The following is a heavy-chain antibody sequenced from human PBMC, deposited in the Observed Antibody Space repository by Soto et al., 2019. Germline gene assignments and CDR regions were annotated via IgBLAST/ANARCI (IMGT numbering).Heavy chain of an antibody. V-gene: IGHV3-72*01. J-gene: IGHJ4*02. CDR2: SRNKGNGYST. D-gene: IGHD1-26*01. CDR3: IRGGSYQPFDL. CDR1: GFTFSEYY. Sequence: EVQLVESGGGLVQPGGSLRLSCAASGFTFSEYYMDWVRQAPGGGLEWVGRSRNKGNGYSTEYAASVKGRFTISRDDSTNSGYLQMNSLQNEDTGVYFCIRGGSYQPFDLWGQGTLVTVSS.